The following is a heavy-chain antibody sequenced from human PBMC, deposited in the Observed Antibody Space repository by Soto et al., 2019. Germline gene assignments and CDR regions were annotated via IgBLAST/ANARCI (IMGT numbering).Heavy chain of an antibody. Sequence: QVQLVQSGAEVKKPGASVKVSCKASGYSFTSYGISWVRQAPGQGLEWLGWIGAYNGNTNYIQRLQGRVIMTTDTSTSTVYMELRSLRSDDTAVYYCARDSRKAAADYWFDPCGQGTLVTVSS. CDR2: IGAYNGNT. J-gene: IGHJ5*02. V-gene: IGHV1-18*01. CDR1: GYSFTSYG. D-gene: IGHD6-13*01. CDR3: ARDSRKAAADYWFDP.